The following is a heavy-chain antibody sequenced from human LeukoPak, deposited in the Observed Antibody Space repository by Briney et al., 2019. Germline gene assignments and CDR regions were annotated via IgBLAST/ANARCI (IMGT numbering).Heavy chain of an antibody. CDR2: INSDGRST. V-gene: IGHV3-74*01. Sequence: GGSLRLSCAASGFTFSNYWMHWVRQAPGKGLVWVSRINSDGRSTNYADSVKGRFTISRDNAKNSLYLQMNSLRAEDTAVYYCAGHPLLWFGEDAFDIWGQGTMVTVSS. CDR1: GFTFSNYW. CDR3: AGHPLLWFGEDAFDI. D-gene: IGHD3-10*01. J-gene: IGHJ3*02.